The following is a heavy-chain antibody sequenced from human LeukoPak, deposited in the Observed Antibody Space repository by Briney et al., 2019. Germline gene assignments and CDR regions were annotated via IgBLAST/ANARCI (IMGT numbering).Heavy chain of an antibody. CDR2: ISSSSTYI. J-gene: IGHJ3*02. V-gene: IGHV3-21*01. D-gene: IGHD2-21*02. CDR1: GFSFSNYS. Sequence: PGGSLRLSCAASGFSFSNYSMYWVRQAPGKGLEWVSSISSSSTYIYYTESVKGRFTISRDNAKNSLFLKMNSLRAEDSAVYYCAREPHDFHEEDGFDIWGQGTLVTVSS. CDR3: AREPHDFHEEDGFDI.